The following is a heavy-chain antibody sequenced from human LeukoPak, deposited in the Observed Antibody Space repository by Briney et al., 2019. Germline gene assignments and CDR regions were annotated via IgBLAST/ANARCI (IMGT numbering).Heavy chain of an antibody. J-gene: IGHJ5*02. V-gene: IGHV3-11*04. CDR3: ARKSITIFGVVAHGFDP. CDR2: ISSSGSTI. CDR1: GFTFSDYY. D-gene: IGHD3-3*01. Sequence: GGSLRLSCAASGFTFSDYYMSWIRQAPGKGLEWVSYISSSGSTIYYADSAKGRFTISRDSAKNSLYLQMNSLRAEDTAVYYCARKSITIFGVVAHGFDPWGQGTLVTVSS.